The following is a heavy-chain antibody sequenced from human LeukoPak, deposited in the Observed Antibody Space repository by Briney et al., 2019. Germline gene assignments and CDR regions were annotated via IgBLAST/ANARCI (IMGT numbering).Heavy chain of an antibody. CDR2: INPNSGGT. V-gene: IGHV1-2*02. D-gene: IGHD3-22*01. J-gene: IGHJ4*02. CDR3: ARLRDDSSGYYLIDY. CDR1: GYTFTGYY. Sequence: ASVKVSCKACGYTFTGYYMHWVRQAPGQGLEWMGWINPNSGGTNYAQKLQGRVTMTRDTSISTAYMELSRLGSEDPGVYYRARLRDDSSGYYLIDYWGQGTLVTVSS.